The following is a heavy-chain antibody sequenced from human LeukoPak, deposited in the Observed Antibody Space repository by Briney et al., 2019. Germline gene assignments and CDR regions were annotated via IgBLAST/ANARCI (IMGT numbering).Heavy chain of an antibody. V-gene: IGHV4-59*08. J-gene: IGHJ5*02. Sequence: SETLSLTCTVSGGSISSYYWSWIRQPPGKGLEGIGYIYYSGSTNYNPSLKSRVTISVDTSKNQFSLKLSSVTAADTAVYYCARAPYYDSSGYSAWFDPWGQGTLVTVSS. D-gene: IGHD3-22*01. CDR3: ARAPYYDSSGYSAWFDP. CDR1: GGSISSYY. CDR2: IYYSGST.